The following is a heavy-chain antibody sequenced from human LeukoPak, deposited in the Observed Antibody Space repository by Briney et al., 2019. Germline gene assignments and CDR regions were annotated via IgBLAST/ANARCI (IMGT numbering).Heavy chain of an antibody. Sequence: ASVKVSCKASGYTFTGYYMHWVRQAPGQGLEWMGRINPNSGNTNYAQKLQGRVTMTTDTSTSTAYMELRSLRSDDTAVYYCARDRSYSLDYWGQGTLVTVSS. CDR2: INPNSGNT. CDR3: ARDRSYSLDY. J-gene: IGHJ4*02. CDR1: GYTFTGYY. V-gene: IGHV1-2*06. D-gene: IGHD1-26*01.